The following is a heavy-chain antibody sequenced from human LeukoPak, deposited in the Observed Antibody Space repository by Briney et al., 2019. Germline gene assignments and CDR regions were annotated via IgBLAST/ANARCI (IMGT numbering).Heavy chain of an antibody. J-gene: IGHJ4*02. CDR3: ARLLRYCSSTSCLYFDY. CDR1: GYTFTGYY. Sequence: ASVKVSCKASGYTFTGYYMHWVRQAPGQGLEWMGWINPNSGGTNYAQKFQGRVTMTRDTSISTAYMELSRLRSDDTAVYYCARLLRYCSSTSCLYFDYWGQGTLATVSS. CDR2: INPNSGGT. V-gene: IGHV1-2*02. D-gene: IGHD2-2*01.